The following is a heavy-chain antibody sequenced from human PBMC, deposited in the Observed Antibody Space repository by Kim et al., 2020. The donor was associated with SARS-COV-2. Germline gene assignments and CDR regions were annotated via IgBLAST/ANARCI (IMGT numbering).Heavy chain of an antibody. CDR1: GFTFSNYW. V-gene: IGHV3-74*01. Sequence: GGSPRLSCAAAGFTFSNYWMHWVRQVPGKGLMYVSRISADGSTSNYADSVKGRFTISRDNARTTLYLQMDSLRVEDTAVYYCTIHAGNTAEVFDYWGQGSLVTVSS. CDR3: TIHAGNTAEVFDY. J-gene: IGHJ4*02. CDR2: ISADGSTS. D-gene: IGHD2-2*02.